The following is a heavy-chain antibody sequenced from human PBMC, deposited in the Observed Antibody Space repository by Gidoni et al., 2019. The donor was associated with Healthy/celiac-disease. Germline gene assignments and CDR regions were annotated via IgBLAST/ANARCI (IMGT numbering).Heavy chain of an antibody. V-gene: IGHV5-51*01. CDR3: ARPPTYYYDSSGYYFDY. J-gene: IGHJ4*02. CDR1: GYIFTRYW. Sequence: VPLVQSGAEVKQPGESLKISCKGSGYIFTRYWIGWVRLMPGKGLEWMGIIYPGDSDTRYSPSVQGQVTSSADKSISTAYLQWSSLKASDTAMYYCARPPTYYYDSSGYYFDYWGQGTLVTVSS. D-gene: IGHD3-22*01. CDR2: IYPGDSDT.